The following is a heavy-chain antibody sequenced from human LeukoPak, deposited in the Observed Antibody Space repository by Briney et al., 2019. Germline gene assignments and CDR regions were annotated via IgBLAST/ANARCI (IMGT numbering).Heavy chain of an antibody. Sequence: PGGSLRLSYAASGFTFSSYWMHWVRQAPGKGLVWVSRINTDGSSTSYADSVKGRFTISRDNAKNTLYLQMNSLRAEDTAVYYCARVLLVPAQIKEQNDAFDIWGQGTMVTVSS. CDR2: INTDGSST. CDR3: ARVLLVPAQIKEQNDAFDI. J-gene: IGHJ3*02. V-gene: IGHV3-74*01. D-gene: IGHD2-2*01. CDR1: GFTFSSYW.